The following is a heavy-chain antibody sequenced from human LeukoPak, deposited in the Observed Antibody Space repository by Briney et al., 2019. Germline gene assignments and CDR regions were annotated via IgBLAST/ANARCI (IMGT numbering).Heavy chain of an antibody. J-gene: IGHJ4*02. V-gene: IGHV4-4*02. Sequence: SGTLSLTCAVSGGSISSSNWWSWVRQPPGKGLEWIGEIYHSGSTNYNPSLKSRVTISVDKSKNQFSLKLSSVTAADTAVYYCARGFITMVRGVIYDYWGQGTLVTVSS. D-gene: IGHD3-10*01. CDR1: GGSISSSNW. CDR3: ARGFITMVRGVIYDY. CDR2: IYHSGST.